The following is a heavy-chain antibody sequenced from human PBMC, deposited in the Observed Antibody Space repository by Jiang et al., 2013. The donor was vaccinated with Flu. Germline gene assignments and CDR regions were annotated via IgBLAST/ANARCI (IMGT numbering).Heavy chain of an antibody. Sequence: KSRVTISVDTSKNQFSLKLSSVTAADTAVYYCARVVVATIFGVVISRYFDYWGQGTLVTVSS. V-gene: IGHV4-31*02. D-gene: IGHD3-3*01. CDR3: ARVVVATIFGVVISRYFDY. J-gene: IGHJ4*02.